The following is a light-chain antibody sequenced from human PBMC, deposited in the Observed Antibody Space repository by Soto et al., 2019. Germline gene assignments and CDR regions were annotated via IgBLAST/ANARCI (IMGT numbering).Light chain of an antibody. CDR1: QSISVW. CDR2: KAS. Sequence: DIQMTQSPSTLSASIGDRVTITCRANQSISVWLAWYQQKPGKAPKVLIYKASRLESGVPSRFSGSGSGTEFTLTISSLQPDDFATYYCQQYSSYSPDTFGHGSKVDIK. CDR3: QQYSSYSPDT. J-gene: IGKJ1*01. V-gene: IGKV1-5*03.